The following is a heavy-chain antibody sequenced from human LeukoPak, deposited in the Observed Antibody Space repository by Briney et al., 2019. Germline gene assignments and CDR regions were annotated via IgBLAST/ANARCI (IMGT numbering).Heavy chain of an antibody. J-gene: IGHJ4*02. CDR1: GFTFSSYA. CDR3: ARSIKRYYDILTGYFDY. CDR2: ISYDGSNK. D-gene: IGHD3-9*01. V-gene: IGHV3-30-3*01. Sequence: GRSLRLSCAASGFTFSSYAMHWVRQAPGKGLEWVAVISYDGSNKYYADSVKGRFTISRDNSKNTLYLQMNSLRAEDTAVYYCARSIKRYYDILTGYFDYWGQGPLVTVSS.